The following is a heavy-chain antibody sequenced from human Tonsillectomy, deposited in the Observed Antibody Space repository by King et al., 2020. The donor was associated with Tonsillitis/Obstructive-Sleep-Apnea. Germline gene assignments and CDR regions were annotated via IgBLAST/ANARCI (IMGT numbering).Heavy chain of an antibody. J-gene: IGHJ6*03. V-gene: IGHV3-15*04. CDR2: IERKTDGGTY. CDR3: TTEADYYYMDV. CDR1: GFTFSNSW. D-gene: IGHD6-19*01. Sequence: VQLVESGGGLVKPGGSLRLSCAASGFTFSNSWMTWVRQAPGKGLEWVGRIERKTDGGTYDYAAPVKGRFTISRDDSKNTLYLQMNSLKTEDTAVYYCTTEADYYYMDVWGQGTPVTVSS.